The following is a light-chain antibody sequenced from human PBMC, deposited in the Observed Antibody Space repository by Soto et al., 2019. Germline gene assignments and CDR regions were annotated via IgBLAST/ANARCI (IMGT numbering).Light chain of an antibody. V-gene: IGKV4-1*01. CDR3: QQYYGTPWT. J-gene: IGKJ1*01. Sequence: DIVMTQSPDSLAVSLGERATINCKSSQSVLYSSTNKNYLAWYQQKPGQPPKLLIYWASTRESGVPDRFSGSGSGTDFTLTISSLQAEDVAVYYCQQYYGTPWTCGQGTKVEIK. CDR2: WAS. CDR1: QSVLYSSTNKNY.